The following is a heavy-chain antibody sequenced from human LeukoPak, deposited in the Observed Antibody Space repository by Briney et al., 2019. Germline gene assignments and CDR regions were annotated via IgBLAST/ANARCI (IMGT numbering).Heavy chain of an antibody. CDR1: GGTFSSYA. CDR3: ARMTTVTTYFDY. Sequence: ASVKVSCKASGGTFSSYAISWVRQAPGQGLEWMGGIIPIFGTANYAQKFQGRVTITADKSTSTAYMELSSLRSEDTAVYYCARMTTVTTYFDYWGQGTLVTVSS. V-gene: IGHV1-69*06. CDR2: IIPIFGTA. D-gene: IGHD4-17*01. J-gene: IGHJ4*02.